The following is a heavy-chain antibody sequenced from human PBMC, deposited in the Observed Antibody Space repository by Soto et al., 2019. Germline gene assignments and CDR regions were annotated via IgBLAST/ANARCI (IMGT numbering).Heavy chain of an antibody. Sequence: SETLSLTCTVSGGSISSYYWSWIRQPPGKGLEWIVYIYYSGSTNYNSSLKSRVTISVDTSKNQFSLKLSSVTAADTAVYYCARARDSSSWYKPIPTYGMDVWGQGTTVTVSS. CDR1: GGSISSYY. CDR2: IYYSGST. V-gene: IGHV4-59*01. J-gene: IGHJ6*02. CDR3: ARARDSSSWYKPIPTYGMDV. D-gene: IGHD6-13*01.